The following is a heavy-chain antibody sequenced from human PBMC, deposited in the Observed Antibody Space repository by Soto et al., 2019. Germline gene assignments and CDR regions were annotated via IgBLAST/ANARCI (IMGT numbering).Heavy chain of an antibody. CDR2: IYHSGST. CDR3: ARVSGSYYYGMDV. J-gene: IGHJ6*02. CDR1: GGSISSSNW. D-gene: IGHD1-26*01. Sequence: LTCAVSGGSISSSNWWFWVRQAPEKGLEWVGEIYHSGSTNYNPSLKSRVTISVDKSKNQFSLKLSSVTAADTAVYYCARVSGSYYYGMDVWSLRPTVT. V-gene: IGHV4-4*02.